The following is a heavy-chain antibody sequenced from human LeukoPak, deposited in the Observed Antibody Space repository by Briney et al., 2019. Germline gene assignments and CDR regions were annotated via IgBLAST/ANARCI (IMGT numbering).Heavy chain of an antibody. CDR1: GGSFSGYY. J-gene: IGHJ6*03. Sequence: SETLSLTCAVYGGSFSGYYWGWIRQPPGKGLEWIGSIYHSGSTYYNPSLKSRVTISVDTSKNQFSLKLSSVTAADTAVYYCARHDYYYYYMDVWGKGTTVTVSS. V-gene: IGHV4-38-2*01. CDR2: IYHSGST. CDR3: ARHDYYYYYMDV.